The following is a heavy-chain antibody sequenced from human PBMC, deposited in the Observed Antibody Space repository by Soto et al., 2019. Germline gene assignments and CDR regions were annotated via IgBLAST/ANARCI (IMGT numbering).Heavy chain of an antibody. V-gene: IGHV3-30*18. CDR1: GFTFSSYG. Sequence: QVQLVESGGGVVQPGRSLRLSCAASGFTFSSYGMHWVRQAPGKGLEWVAVISYDGSNKYYADSVKGRFTISRDNSKNTLYLQMNSLRAEDTAVYYCAKDKANVLRYFDWLPHRYYYFGMDVWGQGTTVTVSS. CDR3: AKDKANVLRYFDWLPHRYYYFGMDV. CDR2: ISYDGSNK. D-gene: IGHD3-9*01. J-gene: IGHJ6*02.